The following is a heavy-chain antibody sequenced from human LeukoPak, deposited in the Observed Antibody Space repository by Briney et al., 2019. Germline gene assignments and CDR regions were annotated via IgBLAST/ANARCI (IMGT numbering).Heavy chain of an antibody. J-gene: IGHJ4*02. D-gene: IGHD3-16*01. CDR3: SKDWGTYYYFDY. V-gene: IGHV3-7*03. CDR1: GFTFSSYW. Sequence: GGSLRLSCAASGFTFSSYWMSWVRQAPGKGLEWVANIKQDGSEKYYVDSVKGRFTISRDNAKNSLYLQMNTLRAEDTAIYYCSKDWGTYYYFDYWGQGTLVTVSS. CDR2: IKQDGSEK.